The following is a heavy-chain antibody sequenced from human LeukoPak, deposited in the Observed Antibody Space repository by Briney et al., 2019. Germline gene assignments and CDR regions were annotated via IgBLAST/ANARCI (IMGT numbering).Heavy chain of an antibody. CDR2: INHSGST. CDR1: GGSFSGYY. V-gene: IGHV4-34*01. CDR3: ARAGGIAARPPDLDY. D-gene: IGHD6-6*01. J-gene: IGHJ4*02. Sequence: SETLSLTCAVYGGSFSGYYWSWIRQPPGKGLEWIREINHSGSTNYNPSLKSRVTISVDTSKNQFSLKLSSVTAADTAVYYCARAGGIAARPPDLDYWGQGTLVTVSS.